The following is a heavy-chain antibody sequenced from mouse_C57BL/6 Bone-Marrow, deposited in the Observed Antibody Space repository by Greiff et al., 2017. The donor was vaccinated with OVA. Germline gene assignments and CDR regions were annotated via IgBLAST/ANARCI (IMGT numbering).Heavy chain of an antibody. V-gene: IGHV1-19*01. J-gene: IGHJ2*01. CDR3: ARGGRGY. CDR2: INPYNGGT. CDR1: GYTFTDYY. Sequence: VQLKQSRPVLVKPGASVKMSCKASGYTFTDYYMNWVKQSHGKSLEWIGVINPYNGGTSYNQKFKGKATLTVDKSSSTAYMELNSLTSEDSAVYYCARGGRGYWGQGTTLTVSS.